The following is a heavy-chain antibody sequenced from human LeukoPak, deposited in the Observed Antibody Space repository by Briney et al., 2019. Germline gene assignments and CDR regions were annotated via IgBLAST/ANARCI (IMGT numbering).Heavy chain of an antibody. D-gene: IGHD2-2*01. V-gene: IGHV4-59*08. J-gene: IGHJ4*02. CDR2: IYYSGST. CDR1: GGSISSYY. Sequence: SGTLSLTCTVSGGSISSYYWSWIRQPPGKGLEWIGYIYYSGSTNYNPSLKSRVTISVDTSKNQFSLKLSSVTAADTAVYHCARTTGCSSTSCHRYFDYWGQGTLVTVSS. CDR3: ARTTGCSSTSCHRYFDY.